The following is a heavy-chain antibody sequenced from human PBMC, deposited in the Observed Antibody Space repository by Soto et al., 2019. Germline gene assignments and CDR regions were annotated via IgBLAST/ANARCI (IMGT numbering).Heavy chain of an antibody. CDR1: GYTFTNYA. J-gene: IGHJ6*03. D-gene: IGHD2-2*01. CDR3: ARGHLAVVPVASWFYYMDV. Sequence: QVQLVQSGAEVEKPGASVKVSCTASGYTFTNYAVHWVRQAPGQRLEWMGWINAGNGNTRFSQNLQGRVTITRDTSARTVYMELSGRRSEDTAVYYCARGHLAVVPVASWFYYMDVWGKGTTVTVSS. CDR2: INAGNGNT. V-gene: IGHV1-3*01.